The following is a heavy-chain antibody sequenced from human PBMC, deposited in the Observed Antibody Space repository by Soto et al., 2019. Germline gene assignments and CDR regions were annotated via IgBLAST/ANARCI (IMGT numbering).Heavy chain of an antibody. D-gene: IGHD2-21*01. V-gene: IGHV4-59*01. CDR2: IYYSGST. CDR1: GGSISSYY. CDR3: ARLEGYCGGDCYDC. Sequence: PSETLSLTCTVSGGSISSYYWSWIRQPPGKGLEWIGYIYYSGSTNYNPSLKSRVTISVDTSKNQFSLKLSSVTAADTAVYYCARLEGYCGGDCYDCWGQGTLVTVSS. J-gene: IGHJ4*02.